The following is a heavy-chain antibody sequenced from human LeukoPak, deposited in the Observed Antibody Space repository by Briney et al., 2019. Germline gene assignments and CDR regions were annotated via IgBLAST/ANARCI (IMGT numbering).Heavy chain of an antibody. J-gene: IGHJ4*02. V-gene: IGHV3-7*04. Sequence: GGSLRLSCVASGFPFSSYWMTWVRQAPGKGLEWVANIKQDSSKKSYVDSVKGRFTISRDNAKNSLYLQMNSLRAEDTAIYYCTRVGYIDEGIDYWGQGTLVTVSS. D-gene: IGHD5-24*01. CDR2: IKQDSSKK. CDR1: GFPFSSYW. CDR3: TRVGYIDEGIDY.